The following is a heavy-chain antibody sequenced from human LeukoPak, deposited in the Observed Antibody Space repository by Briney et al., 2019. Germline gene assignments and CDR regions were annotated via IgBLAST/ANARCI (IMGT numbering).Heavy chain of an antibody. J-gene: IGHJ3*02. D-gene: IGHD2-21*02. Sequence: SETLSLTCTVSGGSVSGDSISSYYWSWIRQPPGKGLEWIGFIAYTGSTNYNPSLKSRVTISVDTSKNQFSLRLTSVTAADTAVYYCARRQDCGGDCYSRIAFDIWGQGTMVTVSS. V-gene: IGHV4-61*01. CDR3: ARRQDCGGDCYSRIAFDI. CDR1: GGSVSGDSISSYY. CDR2: IAYTGST.